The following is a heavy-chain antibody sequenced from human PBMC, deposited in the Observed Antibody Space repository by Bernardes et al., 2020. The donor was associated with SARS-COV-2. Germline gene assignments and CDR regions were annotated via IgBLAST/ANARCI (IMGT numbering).Heavy chain of an antibody. CDR3: AKGLENVYDYRFDP. Sequence: GGSLRLSCAASGFNFSNFRMHWVRQAPGQGLEWVAILRNDGSDYNYAESVRGRFTISRDNSKNTLYLQMNSLRAEDTAVYYCAKGLENVYDYRFDPWGQGTLVTVSS. CDR1: GFNFSNFR. CDR2: LRNDGSDY. V-gene: IGHV3-30*02. D-gene: IGHD5-12*01. J-gene: IGHJ5*02.